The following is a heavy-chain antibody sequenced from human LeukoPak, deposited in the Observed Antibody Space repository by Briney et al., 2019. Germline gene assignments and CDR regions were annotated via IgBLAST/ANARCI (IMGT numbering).Heavy chain of an antibody. J-gene: IGHJ4*02. Sequence: SETLSLTCTASGVSISSYYWSWIRQPPGKGLEWFGVIYYGGSTNSNPSLKSRVTISVDTAKNQFSLKLSSVAAADAAVYYCAKSSGWYIDYWGQGTLVTVSS. V-gene: IGHV4-59*01. CDR1: GVSISSYY. CDR3: AKSSGWYIDY. D-gene: IGHD6-19*01. CDR2: IYYGGST.